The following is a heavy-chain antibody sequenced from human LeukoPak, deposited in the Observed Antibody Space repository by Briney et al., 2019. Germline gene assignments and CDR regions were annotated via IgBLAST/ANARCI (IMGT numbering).Heavy chain of an antibody. Sequence: PSETLSLTCTVSGGFINSYYWSWIRQPAGKGLEWIGRVYTSGITNYNPSLKSRITMPVDTSKNQFSLKLTSVTVADTAVYYCARHNGFDRGYYYYMDVWGKGTTVTVSS. J-gene: IGHJ6*03. CDR1: GGFINSYY. CDR3: ARHNGFDRGYYYYMDV. D-gene: IGHD3-9*01. V-gene: IGHV4-4*07. CDR2: VYTSGIT.